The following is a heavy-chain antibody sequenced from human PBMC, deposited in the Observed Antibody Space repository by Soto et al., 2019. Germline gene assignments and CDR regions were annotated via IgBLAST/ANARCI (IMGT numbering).Heavy chain of an antibody. D-gene: IGHD3-3*01. CDR3: ARAYYDFWSGYHYYYYGMDV. V-gene: IGHV4-4*02. Sequence: SETLSLTCAVSGGSISSSNWWSWVRQPPGKGLEWIGEIYHSGSTNYNPSFKSRVTISVDKSKNQFSLKLSSVTAADTAVYYCARAYYDFWSGYHYYYYGMDVWGQGTTVT. CDR2: IYHSGST. CDR1: GGSISSSNW. J-gene: IGHJ6*02.